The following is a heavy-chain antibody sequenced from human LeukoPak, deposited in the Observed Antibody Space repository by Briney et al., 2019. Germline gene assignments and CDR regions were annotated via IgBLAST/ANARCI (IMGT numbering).Heavy chain of an antibody. V-gene: IGHV3-23*01. CDR1: GFTFSNYA. D-gene: IGHD2-21*02. Sequence: PGGSLRLSCATSGFTFSNYAVSWVRQAPGKGLEWVSSISGSGGTTYYADSVKGRFTISRDNSKNTLYLQMNSLRAEDTAVYYCARDTAFAFDIWGQGTMVTVSS. CDR2: ISGSGGTT. CDR3: ARDTAFAFDI. J-gene: IGHJ3*02.